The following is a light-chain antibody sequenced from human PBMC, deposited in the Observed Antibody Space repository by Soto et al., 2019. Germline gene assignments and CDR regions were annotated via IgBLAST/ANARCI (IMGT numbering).Light chain of an antibody. V-gene: IGKV1-33*01. CDR1: QDISNY. CDR2: DAS. CDR3: QQYDNLPRT. J-gene: IGKJ5*01. Sequence: DIQMTQSPSSLSASVGDRVTITCQASQDISNYFNWYQQKPGKAPKLLIYDASNLETGVPSRFSAGGSGTDFTFTISSLQPEDIATYYCQQYDNLPRTFGQGTRLEIK.